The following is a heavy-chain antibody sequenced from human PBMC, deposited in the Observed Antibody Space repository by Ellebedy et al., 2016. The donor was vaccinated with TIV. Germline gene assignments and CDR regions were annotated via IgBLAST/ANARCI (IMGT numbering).Heavy chain of an antibody. Sequence: GESLKISCAASGFTFTTYWMSWVRQAPGKGLEWVANMNQVGSEKYYVDSVKGRFTISSDNAQNSLYLHMNNLSAEDTAVYYCARDPNSPGDTGYGDYWGQGVVVTVST. D-gene: IGHD5-12*01. J-gene: IGHJ4*02. CDR1: GFTFTTYW. V-gene: IGHV3-7*03. CDR2: MNQVGSEK. CDR3: ARDPNSPGDTGYGDY.